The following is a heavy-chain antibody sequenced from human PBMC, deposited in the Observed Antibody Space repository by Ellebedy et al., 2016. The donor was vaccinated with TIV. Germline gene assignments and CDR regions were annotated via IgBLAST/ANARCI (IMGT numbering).Heavy chain of an antibody. CDR3: ARLPAAAAADY. CDR2: IYSGGST. J-gene: IGHJ4*02. D-gene: IGHD6-13*01. CDR1: GFTFSSYG. Sequence: GGSLRLSXAVSGFTFSSYGMHWVRQAPGKGLEWVSVIYSGGSTYYADSVKGRFTISRDNSKNTLYLQMNSLRAEDTAVYYCARLPAAAAADYWGQGTLVTVSS. V-gene: IGHV3-66*01.